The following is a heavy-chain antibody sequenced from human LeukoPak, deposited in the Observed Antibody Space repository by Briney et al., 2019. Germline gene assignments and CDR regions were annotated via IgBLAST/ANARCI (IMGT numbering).Heavy chain of an antibody. V-gene: IGHV4-34*01. CDR3: ARGGIAAADTDY. CDR2: INRSGST. CDR1: GGSFSGYY. D-gene: IGHD6-13*01. J-gene: IGHJ4*02. Sequence: PSETLSLTCAVYGGSFSGYYWSWIRQPPGKGLEWIGEINRSGSTNYNPSLKSRVTISVDTSKNQFSLKLSSVTAADTAVYYCARGGIAAADTDYWGQGTLVTVSS.